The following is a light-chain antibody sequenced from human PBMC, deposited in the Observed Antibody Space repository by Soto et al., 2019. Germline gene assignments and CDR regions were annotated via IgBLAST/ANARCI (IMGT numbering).Light chain of an antibody. J-gene: IGKJ5*01. Sequence: EIVLTQSPATLSLYPWERATLSCRASQSVSSYLAWYQQKPGQAPRLLIYGASSRATGIPDRFSGSGSGTDFTLTISRLEPEDFAVYYCQQDGSSPITFGQGTRLEIK. CDR3: QQDGSSPIT. V-gene: IGKV3-20*01. CDR1: QSVSSY. CDR2: GAS.